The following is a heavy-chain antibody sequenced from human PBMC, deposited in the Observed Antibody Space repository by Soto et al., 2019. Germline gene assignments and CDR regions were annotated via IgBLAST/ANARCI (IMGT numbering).Heavy chain of an antibody. D-gene: IGHD6-19*01. CDR3: ARGSLMGDTVAGPFDY. CDR1: GFTFSSYD. CDR2: IGTAGDT. V-gene: IGHV3-13*01. J-gene: IGHJ4*02. Sequence: SGGSLRLSCAASGFTFSSYDMHWVRQATGKGLEWVSAIGTAGDTYYPGSEKGRFTISRENAKNSLYLQMNSLRAGDTAVYYCARGSLMGDTVAGPFDYWGQGTLVPVSS.